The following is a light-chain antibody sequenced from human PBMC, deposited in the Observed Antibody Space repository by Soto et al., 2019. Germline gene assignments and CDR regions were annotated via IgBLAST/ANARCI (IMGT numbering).Light chain of an antibody. CDR2: GAS. Sequence: EIVMTQSPATLSVSPEERATLSCRASQSVSGNLAWYQQKPGQAPRLLIYGASSRATGIPARFSGSGSGTEFTLTISSLQSEDFAVYYCLQYNNWWTFGQGTKVEI. CDR3: LQYNNWWT. J-gene: IGKJ1*01. V-gene: IGKV3-15*01. CDR1: QSVSGN.